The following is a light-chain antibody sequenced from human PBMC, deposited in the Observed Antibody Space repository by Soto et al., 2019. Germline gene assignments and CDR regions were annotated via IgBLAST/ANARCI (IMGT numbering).Light chain of an antibody. CDR3: ASWDDSLKGVL. CDR1: RSNSGSNL. CDR2: FND. J-gene: IGLJ3*02. V-gene: IGLV1-44*01. Sequence: QSVLTQPPSASGTPGQRVSISCSGGRSNSGSNLVSWYQQLPGTAPKLLLYFNDQRPSGVPDRFSGSKSGTSASLAVSELQSEDEADYFCASWDDSLKGVLFGGGTKLTVL.